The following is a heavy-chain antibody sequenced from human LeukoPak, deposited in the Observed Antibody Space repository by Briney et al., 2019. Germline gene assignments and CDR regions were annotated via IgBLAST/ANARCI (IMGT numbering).Heavy chain of an antibody. D-gene: IGHD5-18*01. J-gene: IGHJ3*02. Sequence: SQTLSLTCAVSGGSISSGGFSWTWIRQPPGKGLEWIAYIYHSGSTYYNPSLKSRVTISVDGSKNQFSLMLSSVTAADTAVYFCARGDSYGYGRAFDIWGQGTMVTVSA. V-gene: IGHV4-30-2*01. CDR1: GGSISSGGFS. CDR2: IYHSGST. CDR3: ARGDSYGYGRAFDI.